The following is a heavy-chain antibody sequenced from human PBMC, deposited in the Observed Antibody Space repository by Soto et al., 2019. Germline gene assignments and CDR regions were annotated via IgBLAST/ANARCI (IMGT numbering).Heavy chain of an antibody. CDR2: IFYLGSS. V-gene: IGHV4-39*01. CDR1: GDSIISSDFY. D-gene: IGHD3-3*02. CDR3: ARHSLALRKNNWFDP. Sequence: SETLSLTCTVSGDSIISSDFYWVWVRHPPGKGLEWIGSIFYLGSSYYNPSLKSRVTMSVDTSKNQFSLRLRSVTAADTALYFCARHSLALRKNNWFDPWGQGIMVTVSS. J-gene: IGHJ5*02.